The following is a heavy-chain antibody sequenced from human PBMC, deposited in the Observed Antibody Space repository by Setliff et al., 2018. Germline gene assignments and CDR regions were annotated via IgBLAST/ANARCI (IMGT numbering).Heavy chain of an antibody. CDR3: ATPGRDDLDSPFEPFDI. V-gene: IGHV4-38-2*01. CDR1: GASINSGHY. J-gene: IGHJ3*02. D-gene: IGHD3-3*01. CDR2: IYHRGRK. Sequence: SETLSLTCAVSGASINSGHYWGWIRQPPGKGLEWIATIYHRGRKYYNTSLQSRVSVSLDTSKNHFSLRLTSMTAADTAVYYCATPGRDDLDSPFEPFDIWGQGTMVTVSS.